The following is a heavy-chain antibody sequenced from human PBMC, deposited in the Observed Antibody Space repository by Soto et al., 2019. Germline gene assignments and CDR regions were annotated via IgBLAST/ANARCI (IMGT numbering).Heavy chain of an antibody. CDR2: IYYCGST. CDR1: GGSPRYPF. V-gene: IGHV4-59*11. CDR3: ARTIEYGYMEV. Sequence: QVQLQAAGPRLVNPSETLSLSCLVSGGSPRYPFWGRTRQPPGKELEWIAYIYYCGSTHYSPSLRNRLTVSVDTAKNQFSLKLTSVTAADTATYYWARTIEYGYMEVWCKGTTVIGSS. D-gene: IGHD4-17*01. J-gene: IGHJ6*03.